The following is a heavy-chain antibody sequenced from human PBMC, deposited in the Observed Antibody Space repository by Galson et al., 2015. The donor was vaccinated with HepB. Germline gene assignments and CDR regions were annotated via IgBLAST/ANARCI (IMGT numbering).Heavy chain of an antibody. CDR2: ISGSGGST. CDR1: GFTFSSYA. D-gene: IGHD6-13*01. CDR3: ANCRTRGYSSSWARMGFQH. J-gene: IGHJ1*01. V-gene: IGHV3-23*01. Sequence: GSLRLSCAASGFTFSSYAMSWVRQAPGKGLEWVSAISGSGGSTYYADSVKGRFTISRDNSKNTLYLQMNSLRAEDTAVYYCANCRTRGYSSSWARMGFQHWGQGTLVTVSS.